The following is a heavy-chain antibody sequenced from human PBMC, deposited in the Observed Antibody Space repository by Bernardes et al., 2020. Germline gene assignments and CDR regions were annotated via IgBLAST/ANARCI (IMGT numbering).Heavy chain of an antibody. D-gene: IGHD6-19*01. V-gene: IGHV3-23*01. CDR2: ISGSGGST. Sequence: GGSLRLSCAASGFTFSSYAMSWVRQAPGKGLEWVSAISGSGGSTYYADSVKGRFTISRDNSKNTLYLQMNSLRAEDTAVYYCATSKGSLRWLADFDYWGQGTLVTVSS. CDR1: GFTFSSYA. CDR3: ATSKGSLRWLADFDY. J-gene: IGHJ4*02.